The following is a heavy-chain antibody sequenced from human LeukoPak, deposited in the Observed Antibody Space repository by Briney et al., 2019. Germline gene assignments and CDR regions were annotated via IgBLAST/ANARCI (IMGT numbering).Heavy chain of an antibody. D-gene: IGHD3-10*01. J-gene: IGHJ4*02. CDR3: AREGNYGFRLLDY. V-gene: IGHV3-11*04. CDR2: ISSSSSNI. Sequence: NSGGSLRLSCAASGFTFTDYYMSWIRQAPGKGLEWVAYISSSSSNIYYADSVKGRFTISRDNAKNSLYLQMNSLRAEDTAVYYCAREGNYGFRLLDYWGQGILVSVSS. CDR1: GFTFTDYY.